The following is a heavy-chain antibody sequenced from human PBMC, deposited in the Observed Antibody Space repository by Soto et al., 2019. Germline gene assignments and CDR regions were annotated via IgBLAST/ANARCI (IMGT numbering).Heavy chain of an antibody. V-gene: IGHV3-23*01. J-gene: IGHJ4*02. CDR2: ISGGGGGT. CDR1: GFTFDNYA. CDR3: AKDVHYDSSGGLDY. D-gene: IGHD3-22*01. Sequence: SLRLSCATSGFTFDNYAMSWVRQAPGKGLEWVSAISGGGGGTYYADSVKGRFIISRDNSKNTLYLHVNGLRTEDTAVYYCAKDVHYDSSGGLDYWGQGTLVTVSS.